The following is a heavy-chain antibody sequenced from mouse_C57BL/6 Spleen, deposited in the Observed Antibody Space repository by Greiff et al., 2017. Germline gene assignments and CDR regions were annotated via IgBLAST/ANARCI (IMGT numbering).Heavy chain of an antibody. J-gene: IGHJ3*01. CDR2: IHPNSGST. D-gene: IGHD2-3*01. CDR1: GYTFTSYW. CDR3: ADDFAY. V-gene: IGHV1-64*01. Sequence: VQLQQSGAELVKPGASVKLSCKASGYTFTSYWMHWVKQRPGKGLEWIGMIHPNSGSTNYNEKFKSKSTLTVANSSSTAYMQLSSLASEDSAVYYCADDFAYWGQGTLVTVSA.